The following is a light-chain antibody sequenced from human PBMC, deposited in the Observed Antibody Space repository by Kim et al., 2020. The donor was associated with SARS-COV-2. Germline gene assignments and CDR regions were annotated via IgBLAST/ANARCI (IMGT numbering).Light chain of an antibody. V-gene: IGLV3-1*01. J-gene: IGLJ3*02. Sequence: SYELTQPPSVSVSPGQTASITCSGDKLGDKYACWYQQKPGQSPVLVIYQDSKRPSGIPERFSGPNSGNTATLTISGTQAMDEADYYCQAWDSSTGLVFGGGTQLTVL. CDR3: QAWDSSTGLV. CDR2: QDS. CDR1: KLGDKY.